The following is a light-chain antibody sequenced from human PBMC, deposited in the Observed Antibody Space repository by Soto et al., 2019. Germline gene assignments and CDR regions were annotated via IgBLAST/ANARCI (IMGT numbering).Light chain of an antibody. CDR1: QGIGNY. Sequence: DIQMTQSPSSLSASVGDRVTITCRASQGIGNYLAWYQQKSGKVPKLLIYAASTLQSGVPSRFSGSGSGTEFSLTITSLQPDDSAMYYCQQYNGYSWTFGRGTKVDIK. CDR3: QQYNGYSWT. V-gene: IGKV1-27*01. CDR2: AAS. J-gene: IGKJ1*01.